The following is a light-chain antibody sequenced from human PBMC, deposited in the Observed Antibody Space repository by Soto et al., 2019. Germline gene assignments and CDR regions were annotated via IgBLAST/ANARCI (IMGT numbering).Light chain of an antibody. CDR2: DVS. CDR1: SSVVGAYNY. Sequence: QSVLTQPASVSESPGQSITISCTGTSSVVGAYNYVSWYQQHPGKAPKLIIYDVSNRPSGVSNRFSGSKSGNTASLSISGLQAEDEADFYCSSYTSSATYVFGTGTKVTVL. CDR3: SSYTSSATYV. V-gene: IGLV2-14*01. J-gene: IGLJ1*01.